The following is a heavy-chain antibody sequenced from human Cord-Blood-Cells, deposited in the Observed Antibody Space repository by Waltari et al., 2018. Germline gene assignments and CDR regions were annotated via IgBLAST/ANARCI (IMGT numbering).Heavy chain of an antibody. J-gene: IGHJ3*02. V-gene: IGHV1-8*03. D-gene: IGHD6-6*01. Sequence: KASGYTFTSYDINWVRQATGQGLEWMGWMNPNSGNTGYAQKFQGRVTITRNTSISTAYMELSSLRSEDTAVYYCARVGIAARSDAFDIWGQGTMVTVSS. CDR2: MNPNSGNT. CDR3: ARVGIAARSDAFDI. CDR1: GYTFTSYD.